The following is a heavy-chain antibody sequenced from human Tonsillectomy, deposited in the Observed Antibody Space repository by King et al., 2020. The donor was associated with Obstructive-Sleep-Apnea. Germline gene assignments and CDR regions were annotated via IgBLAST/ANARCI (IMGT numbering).Heavy chain of an antibody. V-gene: IGHV4-38-2*02. CDR2: IFHTGDT. J-gene: IGHJ5*02. D-gene: IGHD4-17*01. CDR3: AKDYGDLTGLDP. Sequence: LQLQESGPGLVKPSETLSLTCAVSGYSISTGYYWGWIRQPPGKGLEWIGSIFHTGDTYYNPSLKSRVTFSVESSRNQFSLKLSSVTAADTAVYYCAKDYGDLTGLDPWGQGTLVTVSS. CDR1: GYSISTGYY.